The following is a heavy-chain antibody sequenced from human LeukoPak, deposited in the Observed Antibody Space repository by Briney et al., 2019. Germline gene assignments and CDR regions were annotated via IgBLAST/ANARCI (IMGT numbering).Heavy chain of an antibody. J-gene: IGHJ3*02. CDR1: GFTFSSYA. CDR2: ISGSGGST. D-gene: IGHD6-13*01. V-gene: IGHV3-23*01. Sequence: PGGSLRLSCVASGFTFSSYAMSCVRQAPGNGLEWVSAISGSGGSTYYADSVKGRFTISRDNSKNTLYLQMISLRAEDTAVYYCAKDFYPGGSWDSFDIWGQGTMVTVSS. CDR3: AKDFYPGGSWDSFDI.